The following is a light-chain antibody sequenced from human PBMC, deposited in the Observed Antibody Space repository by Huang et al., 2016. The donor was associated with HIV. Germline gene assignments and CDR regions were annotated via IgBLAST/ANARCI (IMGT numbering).Light chain of an antibody. CDR1: QSISSY. CDR3: QQSYNTPWT. V-gene: IGKV1-39*01. Sequence: DIQMTQSPSSLSASVGDRVTITCRASQSISSYLNWYQQKPGKAPNLLIYAASSLQSGVPSRFSGSGSGTDFTLTISSLQPEDFAIYYCQQSYNTPWTFGQGTKVEVK. CDR2: AAS. J-gene: IGKJ1*01.